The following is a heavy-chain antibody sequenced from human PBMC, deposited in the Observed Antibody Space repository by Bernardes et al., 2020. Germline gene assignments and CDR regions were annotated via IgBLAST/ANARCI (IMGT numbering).Heavy chain of an antibody. J-gene: IGHJ4*02. Sequence: GGSLRLSCAASGFTFSTYDMSWVRQAPGKGLEWVSTISNGGTYYADSVKGRFTISRDNSKNTLYLQMNSLRVDDTAVYYCAKGPRSGSHRLFDYWGQGTLVTVSS. CDR1: GFTFSTYD. V-gene: IGHV3-23*01. CDR2: ISNGGT. CDR3: AKGPRSGSHRLFDY. D-gene: IGHD3-10*01.